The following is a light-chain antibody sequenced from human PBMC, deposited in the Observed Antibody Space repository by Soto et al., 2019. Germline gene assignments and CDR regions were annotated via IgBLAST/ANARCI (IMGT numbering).Light chain of an antibody. Sequence: QSALTQPRSVSGSPGQSVTISCTGTSSDVGGYNYVSWYQQQPGKAPKLMIYDVSKRPSGVPDRFSGSKSGNTASLTISGLQAEDEAYFYCCSYAGSYTLIFGGGTKLTVL. J-gene: IGLJ2*01. CDR2: DVS. V-gene: IGLV2-11*01. CDR1: SSDVGGYNY. CDR3: CSYAGSYTLI.